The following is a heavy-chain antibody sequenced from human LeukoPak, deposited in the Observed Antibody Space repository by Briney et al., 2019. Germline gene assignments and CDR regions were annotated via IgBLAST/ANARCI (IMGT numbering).Heavy chain of an antibody. J-gene: IGHJ5*01. CDR1: GFTFYMYA. CDR2: MCGTAGCT. V-gene: IGHV3-23*01. D-gene: IGHD3-22*01. Sequence: GGSLTLSCQASGFTFYMYAMSWVRQAPGKGLEWVASMCGTAGCTFYPDSVKGRFAISRDNSKNVLYLRMNSLTAEDTAIYYCAKDRPNFHENSGHYYRRDGDSWGQGTLVTVSS. CDR3: AKDRPNFHENSGHYYRRDGDS.